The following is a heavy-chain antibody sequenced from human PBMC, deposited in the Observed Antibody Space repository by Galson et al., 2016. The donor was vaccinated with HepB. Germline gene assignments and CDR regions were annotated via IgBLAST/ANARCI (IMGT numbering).Heavy chain of an antibody. J-gene: IGHJ5*02. CDR3: ARVARVGGATRFDP. D-gene: IGHD1-26*01. CDR1: GGTFSTYA. CDR2: IIPIFGTA. V-gene: IGHV1-69*13. Sequence: SVKVSCKASGGTFSTYAITWVRQAPGQGLEWVGGIIPIFGTAHYAQKFQGRVTVTADQSTSTAYMELKRPTSEDTALYYCARVARVGGATRFDPWGQGTLVTVSS.